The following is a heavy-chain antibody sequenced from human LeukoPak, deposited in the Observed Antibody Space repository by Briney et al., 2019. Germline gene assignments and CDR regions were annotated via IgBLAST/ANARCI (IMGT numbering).Heavy chain of an antibody. CDR2: INWNGGST. Sequence: PGGSLRLSCAASGFTFSSYEMNWVRQAPGKGLEWVSGINWNGGSTGYADSVKGRFTISRDNAKNSLYLQMSTLRAEDTALYYCARAAGGTGYSDFDYWGQGTLVTVSS. V-gene: IGHV3-20*04. CDR3: ARAAGGTGYSDFDY. J-gene: IGHJ4*02. CDR1: GFTFSSYE. D-gene: IGHD3-9*01.